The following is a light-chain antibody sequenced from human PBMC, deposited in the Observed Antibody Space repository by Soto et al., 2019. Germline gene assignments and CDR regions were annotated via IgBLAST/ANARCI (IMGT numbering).Light chain of an antibody. V-gene: IGLV1-40*01. Sequence: QSVLTQPPSVSGAPGLRVTISCTGSSSNIGAGYDVHWYQQLPGTAPKLLIYANSNRPSGVPDRFSGSKSGTSASLAITGLQAEDEADYYRQSYDSSLSGSVFGGGTKLTVL. CDR1: SSNIGAGYD. CDR2: ANS. J-gene: IGLJ3*02. CDR3: QSYDSSLSGSV.